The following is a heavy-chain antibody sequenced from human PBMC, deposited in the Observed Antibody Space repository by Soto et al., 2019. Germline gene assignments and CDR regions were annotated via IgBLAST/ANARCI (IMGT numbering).Heavy chain of an antibody. Sequence: PSETLSLTCTVSGGSISSSSYYWGWIRQPPGKGLEWIGYIYYSGSTYYNPSLKSRVTISVDTSKNQFSLKLTSVTAADTAVYYCASSYGNAWYTYWGQGIQVTVSS. CDR3: ASSYGNAWYTY. CDR2: IYYSGST. D-gene: IGHD6-13*01. V-gene: IGHV4-39*07. J-gene: IGHJ4*02. CDR1: GGSISSSSYY.